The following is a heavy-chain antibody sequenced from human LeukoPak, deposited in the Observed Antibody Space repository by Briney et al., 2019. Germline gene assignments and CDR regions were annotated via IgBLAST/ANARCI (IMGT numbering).Heavy chain of an antibody. V-gene: IGHV4-30-2*01. CDR2: IYHSGST. CDR1: GGSISSGGYY. Sequence: SETLSLTCTVSGGSISSGGYYWSWIRQPPGKGLEWIGYIYHSGSTYYNPFLKSRVTISVDRSKNQFSLKLSSVTAADTAVYYCARDRDSSGYWHDAFDIWGQGTMVTVSS. CDR3: ARDRDSSGYWHDAFDI. D-gene: IGHD3-22*01. J-gene: IGHJ3*02.